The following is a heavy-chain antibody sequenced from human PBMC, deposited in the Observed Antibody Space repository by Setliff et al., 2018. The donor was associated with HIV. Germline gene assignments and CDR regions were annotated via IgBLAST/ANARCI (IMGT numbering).Heavy chain of an antibody. CDR2: IYSGGST. V-gene: IGHV3-53*01. CDR3: ARATKTPYSSSWSIPGAFDI. J-gene: IGHJ3*02. Sequence: GGSLRLSCAASGFTVSSNYMSWVRQAPGKGLVWVSLIYSGGSTYYADSVKGRFTISRDNSKNTLYLQMNSLRPEDTAVYYCARATKTPYSSSWSIPGAFDIWGQGTIVTVSS. CDR1: GFTVSSNY. D-gene: IGHD6-13*01.